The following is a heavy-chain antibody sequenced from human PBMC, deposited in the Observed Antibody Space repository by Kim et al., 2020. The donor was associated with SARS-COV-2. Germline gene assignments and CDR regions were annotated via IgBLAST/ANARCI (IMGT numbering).Heavy chain of an antibody. CDR3: ARERDYGGNSADFDY. J-gene: IGHJ4*02. Sequence: VSVRSRITINPDTSKNRFSLQLNSVTPEDTAVYYCARERDYGGNSADFDYWGQGTLVTVSS. V-gene: IGHV6-1*01. D-gene: IGHD4-17*01.